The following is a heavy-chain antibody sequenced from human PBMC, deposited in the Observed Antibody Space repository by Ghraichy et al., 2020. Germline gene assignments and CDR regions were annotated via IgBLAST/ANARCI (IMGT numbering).Heavy chain of an antibody. J-gene: IGHJ4*02. CDR2: IYYSGST. D-gene: IGHD3-9*01. CDR1: GGSISSYY. CDR3: ARAPGGYFDWSFDY. Sequence: SETLSLTCTVSGGSISSYYWSWIRQPPGKGLEWIGYIYYSGSTNYNPSLKSRVTISVDTSKNQFSLKLSSVTAADTAVYYCARAPGGYFDWSFDYWGQGTLVTVSS. V-gene: IGHV4-59*01.